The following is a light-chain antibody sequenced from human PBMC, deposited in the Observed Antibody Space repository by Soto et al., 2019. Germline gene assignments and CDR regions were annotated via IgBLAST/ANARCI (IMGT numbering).Light chain of an antibody. Sequence: QSALTQPASVSGSPGQSITISCTGTSSDVGSSNLVSWYQQHPGKAPKLMIYEGSKRPSGVSNRFSGSKSGNTASLTISGLQAEDEADYYCCSYAAGRTCVFGGGTKVTVL. CDR2: EGS. V-gene: IGLV2-23*01. CDR1: SSDVGSSNL. CDR3: CSYAAGRTCV. J-gene: IGLJ2*01.